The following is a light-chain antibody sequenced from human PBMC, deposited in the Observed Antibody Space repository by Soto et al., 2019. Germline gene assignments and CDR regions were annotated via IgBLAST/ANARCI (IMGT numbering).Light chain of an antibody. CDR2: APS. CDR1: QGIRNF. J-gene: IGKJ3*01. CDR3: EKYSSVPV. Sequence: DIQMTQSPTSLSASVGDRVTITCRASQGIRNFVAWYQQKPGKAPNLLIYAPSTLQSVVPSRFSGSGSGTDFTLTINSLQPEDVETYSCEKYSSVPVFGPGTKVEIK. V-gene: IGKV1-27*01.